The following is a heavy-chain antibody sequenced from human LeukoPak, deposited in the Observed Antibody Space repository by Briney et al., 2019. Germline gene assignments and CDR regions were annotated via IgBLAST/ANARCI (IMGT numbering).Heavy chain of an antibody. Sequence: GGSLRLSCAASGFTFSSYAMSWVRQAPGKGLEWVSGISGSGGRTYYADSVKGWFTISRDNAKNTPYLQMKSLRAEDTAVYYCAKGSGWAHDHAFDIWGQGTKVTVSS. CDR3: AKGSGWAHDHAFDI. CDR2: ISGSGGRT. V-gene: IGHV3-23*01. D-gene: IGHD6-19*01. J-gene: IGHJ3*02. CDR1: GFTFSSYA.